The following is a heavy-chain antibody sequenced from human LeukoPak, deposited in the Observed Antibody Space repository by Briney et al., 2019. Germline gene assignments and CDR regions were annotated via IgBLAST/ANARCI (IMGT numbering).Heavy chain of an antibody. CDR3: ARETLGRHFDLDY. CDR2: INENGGAT. V-gene: IGHV3-23*01. CDR1: GFTFNIYA. D-gene: IGHD3-9*01. Sequence: GGSLRLSCAAFGFTFNIYAMSWVRHSPEKGLEWVSAINENGGATSYADSAKGRFTFSRDNSKNTLYLQMNSLSVEDTAVYYCARETLGRHFDLDYWGQGTLVIVSS. J-gene: IGHJ4*02.